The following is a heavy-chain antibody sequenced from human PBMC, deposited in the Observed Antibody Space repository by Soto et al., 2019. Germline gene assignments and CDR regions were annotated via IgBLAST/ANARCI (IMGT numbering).Heavy chain of an antibody. D-gene: IGHD2-15*01. CDR2: ITSSSGTI. CDR3: ASWPIALHDFEI. Sequence: GGSLRLACAASGFTFSSYSMSWVRQAPGKGLEWVSYITSSSGTIYYADPVKGRFTISRDNAKNSLYLQMNSLRAEDTAVYYWASWPIALHDFEIWGNGTMVTVS. CDR1: GFTFSSYS. V-gene: IGHV3-48*01. J-gene: IGHJ3*02.